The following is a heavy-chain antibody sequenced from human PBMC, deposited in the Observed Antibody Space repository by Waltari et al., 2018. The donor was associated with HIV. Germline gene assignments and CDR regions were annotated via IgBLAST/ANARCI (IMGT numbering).Heavy chain of an antibody. Sequence: QVQLQDSGPGLVKPSETLSLTCSASGGSSIRSHWTWIRQPPGKGLEWIGYIYYTGRTNCNPSLKSRVTISVDTSKNQFSLRLRSVTAADTAVYYCARGLFGVGSNWFDPWGQGILVTVSS. CDR1: GGSSIRSH. CDR3: ARGLFGVGSNWFDP. V-gene: IGHV4-59*01. J-gene: IGHJ5*02. CDR2: IYYTGRT. D-gene: IGHD3-3*01.